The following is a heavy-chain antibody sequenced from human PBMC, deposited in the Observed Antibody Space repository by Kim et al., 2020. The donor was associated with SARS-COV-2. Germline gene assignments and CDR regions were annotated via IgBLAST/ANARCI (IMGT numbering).Heavy chain of an antibody. Sequence: SVKVSCKASGGTFSSYAISWVRQAPGQGLEWMGGIIPIFGTANYAQKFQGRVTITADESTSTAYMELSSLRSEDTAVYYCARGGLRFLEWLLLHYYYGMDVWGQGTTVTVSS. CDR1: GGTFSSYA. J-gene: IGHJ6*02. V-gene: IGHV1-69*13. D-gene: IGHD3-3*01. CDR3: ARGGLRFLEWLLLHYYYGMDV. CDR2: IIPIFGTA.